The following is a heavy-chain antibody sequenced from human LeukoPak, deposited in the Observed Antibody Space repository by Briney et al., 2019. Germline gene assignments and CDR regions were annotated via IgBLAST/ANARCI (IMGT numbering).Heavy chain of an antibody. CDR2: VYYSGSA. Sequence: SETLSLTCSVSGGSISSSYWSWSRQPPRKGLEWSWYVYYSGSANYNPSPKSRVTISLDTSKNKCSPKLRALTAADTAVYHCAREGRAVAGNYYYYMDVWGKGTKVTVSS. CDR1: GGSISSSY. V-gene: IGHV4-59*01. CDR3: AREGRAVAGNYYYYMDV. D-gene: IGHD6-19*01. J-gene: IGHJ6*03.